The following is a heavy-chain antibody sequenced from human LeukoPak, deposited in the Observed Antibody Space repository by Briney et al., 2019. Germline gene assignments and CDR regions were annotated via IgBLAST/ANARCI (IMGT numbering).Heavy chain of an antibody. CDR3: ARGPSYYDFWSGYLGSTNYYYGMDV. V-gene: IGHV4-61*05. CDR2: IYTSGST. Sequence: PSETLSLTCTVSGGSISSSSYYWGWIRQPPGKGLEWIGRIYTSGSTNYNPSLKSRVTMSVDTSKNQFSLKLSSVTAADTAVYYCARGPSYYDFWSGYLGSTNYYYGMDVWGQGTTVTVSS. CDR1: GGSISSSSYY. D-gene: IGHD3-3*01. J-gene: IGHJ6*02.